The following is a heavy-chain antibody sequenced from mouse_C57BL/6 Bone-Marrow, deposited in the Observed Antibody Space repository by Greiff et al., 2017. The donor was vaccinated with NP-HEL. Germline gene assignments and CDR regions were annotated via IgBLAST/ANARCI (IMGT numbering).Heavy chain of an antibody. CDR1: GYTFTSYW. Sequence: VQLQQSGAELAKPGASVKLSCKASGYTFTSYWMHWVKQRPGQGLEWIGYINPSSGYTKYNQKFKDKATLTADKSSSTAYMQLSSLTYEDSAVYYCATRAYYGSSYTYYYAMDYWGQGTSVTVSS. D-gene: IGHD1-1*01. CDR2: INPSSGYT. CDR3: ATRAYYGSSYTYYYAMDY. J-gene: IGHJ4*01. V-gene: IGHV1-7*01.